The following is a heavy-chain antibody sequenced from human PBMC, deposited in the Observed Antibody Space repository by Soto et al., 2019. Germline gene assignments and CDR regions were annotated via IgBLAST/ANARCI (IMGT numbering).Heavy chain of an antibody. V-gene: IGHV3-48*03. Sequence: EVQLVESGGGLVQPGGSLRLSCATSGFTFSTSAMDWVRQSPGKGLEWLSYISSSGDSIYYADSVKGRFTVSRDNAKNSLFLQMNSLRDEDTAFYYCVTNGQARVNAGFDYWGQGSLFTVSS. CDR3: VTNGQARVNAGFDY. J-gene: IGHJ4*02. D-gene: IGHD2-21*01. CDR2: ISSSGDSI. CDR1: GFTFSTSA.